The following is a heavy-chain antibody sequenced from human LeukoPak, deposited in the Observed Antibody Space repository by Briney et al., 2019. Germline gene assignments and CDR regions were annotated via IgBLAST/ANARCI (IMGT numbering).Heavy chain of an antibody. V-gene: IGHV3-7*01. D-gene: IGHD1-1*01. CDR2: INEAGSEK. CDR1: GFSVSAYW. J-gene: IGHJ4*02. CDR3: ARDHNYAFDN. Sequence: PGGSLRLSCAASGFSVSAYWMSWVRQAPGKGLEWVANINEAGSEKPYVDSVKGRFTISGDNAKNSLYLQMNSLRVEDTAVYYCARDHNYAFDNWGQGTLVTVSS.